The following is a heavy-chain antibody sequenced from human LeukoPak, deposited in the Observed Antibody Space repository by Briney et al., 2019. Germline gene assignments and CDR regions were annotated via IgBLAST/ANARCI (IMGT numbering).Heavy chain of an antibody. Sequence: GGSLRLSCVASGFAFSNHAMNWVRQAPGKGLEWVSSISANGINTYYADSVKGRFTISRDNSKNTLYLQMNSLRAEDAAAYYCARRITAASTYYFDYWGQGTLVPVSS. CDR1: GFAFSNHA. V-gene: IGHV3-23*01. D-gene: IGHD6-25*01. CDR3: ARRITAASTYYFDY. J-gene: IGHJ4*02. CDR2: ISANGINT.